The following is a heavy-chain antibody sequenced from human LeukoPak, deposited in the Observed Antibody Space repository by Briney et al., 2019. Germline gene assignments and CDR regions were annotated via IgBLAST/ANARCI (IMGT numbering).Heavy chain of an antibody. V-gene: IGHV1-46*01. Sequence: ASVKVSSKASGYTFTNNHVHWVRQAPGQGLEWMGTIKASGGSTTYAQKFQGRVTMTWDTSTTTVYMELSSLRSEATAVYDCARARDDSIGSRRFDPWGQGTLVTVSS. J-gene: IGHJ5*02. CDR1: GYTFTNNH. CDR3: ARARDDSIGSRRFDP. D-gene: IGHD3-22*01. CDR2: IKASGGST.